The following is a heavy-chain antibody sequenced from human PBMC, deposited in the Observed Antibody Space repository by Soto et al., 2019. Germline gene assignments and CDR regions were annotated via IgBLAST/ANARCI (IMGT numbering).Heavy chain of an antibody. V-gene: IGHV1-3*01. CDR1: GYTFTSYA. Sequence: QVQLVQSGAEVKKPGASVKVSCKASGYTFTSYAMHWVRQAPGQRLEWMGWINAGNGNTKYSQKFQGRVTITRDTSASTAYMELSSLRSEDTAVYYCARAEGPLDDFDIWGQGTMVTVSS. CDR3: ARAEGPLDDFDI. CDR2: INAGNGNT. J-gene: IGHJ3*02.